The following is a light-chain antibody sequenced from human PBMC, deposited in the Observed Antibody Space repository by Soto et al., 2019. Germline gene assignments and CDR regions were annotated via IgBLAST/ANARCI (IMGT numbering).Light chain of an antibody. CDR1: SSDVGAYNY. V-gene: IGLV1-51*01. Sequence: QSVLTQPPSASGSPGQSVTISCTGSSSDVGAYNYVAWYQQRPGKAPKLMISDDDKRPSGIPDRFSGSKSGTSATLGITGFQTGDEADYYCGSWDSSLSAYVFGTGTKLTVL. CDR2: DDD. CDR3: GSWDSSLSAYV. J-gene: IGLJ1*01.